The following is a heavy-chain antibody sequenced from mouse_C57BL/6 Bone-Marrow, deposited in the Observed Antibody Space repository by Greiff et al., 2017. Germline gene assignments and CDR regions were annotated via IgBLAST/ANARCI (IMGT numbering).Heavy chain of an antibody. CDR3: ARSRGLRRQFAY. D-gene: IGHD2-4*01. CDR1: GYAFTNYL. V-gene: IGHV1-54*01. CDR2: INPGSGGT. Sequence: QVQLQQSGAELVRPGTSVKVSCKASGYAFTNYLIEWVKQRPGQGLEWIGVINPGSGGTNYNEKFKGKATLTADKSSSTAYMQLSSLTSEDSAVYCCARSRGLRRQFAYWGQGTLVTVSA. J-gene: IGHJ3*01.